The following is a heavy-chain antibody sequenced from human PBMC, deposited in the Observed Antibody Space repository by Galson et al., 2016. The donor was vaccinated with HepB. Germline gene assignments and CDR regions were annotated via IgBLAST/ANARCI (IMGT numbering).Heavy chain of an antibody. CDR2: IIPSIGTP. J-gene: IGHJ5*02. V-gene: IGHV1-24*01. Sequence: SVKVSCKVSGYTLSELSMHWVRQAPGKGLEWMGGIIPSIGTPKYAQKFQGRVTITADASTTTASMALSSLTSEDTAVYYCARAPTLYYCLGTYYKPRWFDPWGQGTLVIVSS. D-gene: IGHD3-10*01. CDR1: GYTLSELS. CDR3: ARAPTLYYCLGTYYKPRWFDP.